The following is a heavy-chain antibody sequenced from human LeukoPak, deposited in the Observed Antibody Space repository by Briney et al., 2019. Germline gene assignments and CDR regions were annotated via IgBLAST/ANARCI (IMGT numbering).Heavy chain of an antibody. CDR1: GFTVSSNY. Sequence: GGSLRLSCAASGFTVSSNYMSWVRQAPGKGLEWVSVIYSGGSTYYADSVKGRFTISRDNSKNTLSLQMNSLRAEDTAVYYCAKAYGSGPYYYYYMDVWGKGTTVTVSS. CDR2: IYSGGST. J-gene: IGHJ6*03. V-gene: IGHV3-53*01. CDR3: AKAYGSGPYYYYYMDV. D-gene: IGHD3-10*01.